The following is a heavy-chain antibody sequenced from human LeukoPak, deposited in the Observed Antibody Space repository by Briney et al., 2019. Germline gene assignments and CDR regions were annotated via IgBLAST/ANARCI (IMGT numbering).Heavy chain of an antibody. Sequence: PGRSLRLSCAASGFTFSSYGMHWVRQAPGKGLEWVAFIRYDGSNKYYADSVKGRFTISRDNSKNTLYLQMNSLRAEDTAVYYCANEGLEHIVVVIAMGYFQHWGQGTLVTVSS. J-gene: IGHJ1*01. D-gene: IGHD2-21*01. CDR3: ANEGLEHIVVVIAMGYFQH. V-gene: IGHV3-30*02. CDR2: IRYDGSNK. CDR1: GFTFSSYG.